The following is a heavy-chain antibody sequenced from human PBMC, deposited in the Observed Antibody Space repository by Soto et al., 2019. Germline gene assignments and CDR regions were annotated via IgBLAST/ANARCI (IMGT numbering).Heavy chain of an antibody. Sequence: LRLSCAASGFTFSDYYMSWIRQAPGKGLEWVSYISSSGSTIYYADSVKGRFTISRDNAKNSLYLQMNSLRAEDTAVYYCARKQQLHDAFDIWGQGTMVTVSS. CDR1: GFTFSDYY. CDR3: ARKQQLHDAFDI. V-gene: IGHV3-11*01. CDR2: ISSSGSTI. D-gene: IGHD6-13*01. J-gene: IGHJ3*02.